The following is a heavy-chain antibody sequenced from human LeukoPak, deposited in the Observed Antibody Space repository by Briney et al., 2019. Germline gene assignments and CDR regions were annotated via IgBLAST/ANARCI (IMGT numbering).Heavy chain of an antibody. V-gene: IGHV4-39*01. CDR3: ARGSGYCSRTSCYLYQLDS. Sequence: SETLFLTCTVSGGSISSSDFYWGWIRQPPGKGLEWIGSISYSGNTYYNPSLKSRVTISVDTSKNQFSLKLSSVTAADTAVYYCARGSGYCSRTSCYLYQLDSWGQGTLVTVSS. J-gene: IGHJ4*02. CDR1: GGSISSSDFY. D-gene: IGHD2-2*01. CDR2: ISYSGNT.